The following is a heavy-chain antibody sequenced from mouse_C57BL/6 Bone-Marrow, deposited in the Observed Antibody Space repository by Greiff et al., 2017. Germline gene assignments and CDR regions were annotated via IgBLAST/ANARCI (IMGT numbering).Heavy chain of an antibody. CDR2: IYTGGGYT. CDR1: GYTFTNYW. D-gene: IGHD2-4*01. J-gene: IGHJ3*01. Sequence: VQLQQSGAELVRPGTSVKMSCKASGYTFTNYWIGWAKQRPGHGLEWIGDIYTGGGYTNYNEKFKGKATLTADKASSTAYMQFSSLTSEDSAIYYCARHDYDPWFAYWGQGTLVTVSA. CDR3: ARHDYDPWFAY. V-gene: IGHV1-63*01.